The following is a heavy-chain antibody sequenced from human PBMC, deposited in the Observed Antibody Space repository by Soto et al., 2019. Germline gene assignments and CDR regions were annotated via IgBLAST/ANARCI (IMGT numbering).Heavy chain of an antibody. V-gene: IGHV1-18*01. CDR1: GYTFTSYG. D-gene: IGHD3-22*01. J-gene: IGHJ4*02. Sequence: ASVKVSCTASGYTFTSYGISWVRQAPGQGLEWMGWISAYNGNTNYAQKLQGRVTMTTDTSTSTAYMELRSLRSDDTAVYYCARAVPPYYYDSSGYYYFDYWGQGTLVTVSS. CDR3: ARAVPPYYYDSSGYYYFDY. CDR2: ISAYNGNT.